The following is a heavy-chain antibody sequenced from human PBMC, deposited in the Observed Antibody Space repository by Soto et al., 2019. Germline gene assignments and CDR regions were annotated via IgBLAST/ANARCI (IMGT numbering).Heavy chain of an antibody. CDR2: ITGTGGNT. Sequence: VQLVESGGGLVEPGGSLRLSCAASGFIFTDYSMTWIRQAPGKGLEWVSAITGTGGNTYYVDSVKGRFTSSRDNSKNMLYLQVNSLRVEDTAVYYCARIRGYWYGLDVWGQGTTVTVSS. J-gene: IGHJ6*02. CDR3: ARIRGYWYGLDV. V-gene: IGHV3-23*04. CDR1: GFIFTDYS.